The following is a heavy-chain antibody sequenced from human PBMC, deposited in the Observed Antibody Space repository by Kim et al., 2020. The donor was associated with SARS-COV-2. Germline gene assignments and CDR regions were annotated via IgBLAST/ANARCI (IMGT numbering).Heavy chain of an antibody. CDR1: GGSISSSSYY. J-gene: IGHJ4*02. CDR2: IYYSGST. CDR3: ARQGYSGYDYYY. V-gene: IGHV4-39*01. Sequence: SETLSLTCTVSGGSISSSSYYWGWIRQPPGKGLEWIGSIYYSGSTYYNPSLKSRVTISVDTSKNQFSLKLSSVTAADTAVYYCARQGYSGYDYYYWGQGTLVTVSS. D-gene: IGHD5-12*01.